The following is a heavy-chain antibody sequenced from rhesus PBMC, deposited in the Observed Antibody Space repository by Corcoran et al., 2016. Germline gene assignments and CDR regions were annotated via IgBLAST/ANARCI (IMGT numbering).Heavy chain of an antibody. CDR3: ARRLGYCSGGVCSPTFDY. D-gene: IGHD2-8*01. V-gene: IGHV2-1*01. Sequence: QVTLKESGPALVKPTQTLTLTCTFSGFSLSTSGMGVGWIRQPPGKTLEWLAHIYWDDDKRYSTSLKSRLTISKDTSKNQVVLTMTNMDPVDTATYYCARRLGYCSGGVCSPTFDYWGQGVLVTVSS. J-gene: IGHJ4*01. CDR2: IYWDDDK. CDR1: GFSLSTSGMG.